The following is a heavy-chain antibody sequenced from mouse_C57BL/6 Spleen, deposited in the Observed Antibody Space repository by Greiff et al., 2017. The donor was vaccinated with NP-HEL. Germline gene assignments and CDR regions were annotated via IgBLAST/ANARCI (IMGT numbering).Heavy chain of an antibody. CDR2: IDPSDSET. J-gene: IGHJ2*01. V-gene: IGHV1-52*01. CDR3: ARERTGTMDD. CDR1: GYTFTSYW. D-gene: IGHD3-3*01. Sequence: QVQLQQPGAELVRPGSSVKLSCKASGYTFTSYWMHWVKQRPIQGLEWIGNIDPSDSETHYNQKFKDKATLTVDKSSSTAYMQLSSLTSEDSAVYYGARERTGTMDDWGQGTTLTVSS.